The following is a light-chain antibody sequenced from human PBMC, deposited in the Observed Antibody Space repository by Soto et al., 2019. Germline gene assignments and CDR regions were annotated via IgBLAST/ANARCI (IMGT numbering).Light chain of an antibody. CDR1: QTITRW. Sequence: DIQMAQSPSTLSASVGDSVTIACRASQTITRWMAWYQQKPGKAHNLLTYDASTLESGVPSRFSGGRSGKEFTLTISSLQPDDFATYYCQQSYSTPITFGQGARLE. J-gene: IGKJ5*01. CDR3: QQSYSTPIT. V-gene: IGKV1-5*01. CDR2: DAS.